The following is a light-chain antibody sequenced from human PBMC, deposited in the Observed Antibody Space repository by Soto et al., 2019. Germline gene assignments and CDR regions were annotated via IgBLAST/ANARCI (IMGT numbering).Light chain of an antibody. CDR2: DDN. CDR3: GTWDTSLTAGGL. V-gene: IGLV1-51*01. CDR1: SSNIGYSY. Sequence: QSVLTQPPSVSAAPGQKVTISCSGSSSNIGYSYVSWYQQFPGTAPKLLTYDDNKRPSGIPDRFSGSKSGTSATLVITGLQTGDEADYYCGTWDTSLTAGGLFGGGTKLTVL. J-gene: IGLJ3*02.